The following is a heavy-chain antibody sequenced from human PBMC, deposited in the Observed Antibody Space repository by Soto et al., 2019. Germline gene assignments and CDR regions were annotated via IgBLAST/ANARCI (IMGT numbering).Heavy chain of an antibody. CDR3: ARGYCSGRSCDMLRYYNYGMDV. CDR1: GGSINSGDHY. CDR2: IYNSGST. D-gene: IGHD2-15*01. V-gene: IGHV4-30-4*01. J-gene: IGHJ6*02. Sequence: QVQLQESGPGLVKPSQTLSLTCNVSGGSINSGDHYWSWIRQPSGKGLEWIGNIYNSGSTYYNPSLKSRVSISVDTSKNQFSLKLSSVTAADTAVYYCARGYCSGRSCDMLRYYNYGMDVWGHGTTVSVSS.